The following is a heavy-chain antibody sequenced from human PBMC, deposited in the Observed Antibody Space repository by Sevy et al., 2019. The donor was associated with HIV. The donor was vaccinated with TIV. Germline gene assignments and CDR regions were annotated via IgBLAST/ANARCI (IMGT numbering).Heavy chain of an antibody. Sequence: GGSLRLSCAASGFTFSSYWMHWVRQAPGKGLVWVSRINSDGSSTSYADSVKGRFTISRDNAKNTLYLQMNSLRAEDTAVYYCARDLRPYYYGSGSRAWGLYNWFDPWGQGTLVTVSS. CDR3: ARDLRPYYYGSGSRAWGLYNWFDP. V-gene: IGHV3-74*01. CDR2: INSDGSST. D-gene: IGHD3-10*01. CDR1: GFTFSSYW. J-gene: IGHJ5*02.